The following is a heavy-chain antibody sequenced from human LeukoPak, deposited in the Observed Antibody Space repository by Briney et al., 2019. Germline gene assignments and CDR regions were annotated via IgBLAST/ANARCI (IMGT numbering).Heavy chain of an antibody. CDR1: GCSISSRSDY. J-gene: IGHJ5*02. CDR3: ARGGYYGSGNDFRFDP. CDR2: IYYSGST. D-gene: IGHD3-10*01. Sequence: SETLSLTCTVSGCSISSRSDYWGRTRQPPGKGLEWIGHIYYSGSTNYKPSLKSRVTISVDTSKNQFSLKLSSVTAADTAVYYCARGGYYGSGNDFRFDPWGQGTLVTVSS. V-gene: IGHV4-61*01.